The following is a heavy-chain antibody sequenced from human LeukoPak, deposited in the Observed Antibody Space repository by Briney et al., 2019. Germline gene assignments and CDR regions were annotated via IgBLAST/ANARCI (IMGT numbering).Heavy chain of an antibody. CDR2: NWSDGTNT. CDR3: AKDIQRGFDYTNSLDY. CDR1: GFMFTDYG. Sequence: GGSLRLSCAASGFMFTDYGMHWVRQAPGKGLEWVAVNWSDGTNTYYSDSVKGRFAISRDDSNHMVYLQMNRLRAEDTAIYYCAKDIQRGFDYTNSLDYWGQGTLVTVSS. J-gene: IGHJ4*02. D-gene: IGHD4-11*01. V-gene: IGHV3-33*06.